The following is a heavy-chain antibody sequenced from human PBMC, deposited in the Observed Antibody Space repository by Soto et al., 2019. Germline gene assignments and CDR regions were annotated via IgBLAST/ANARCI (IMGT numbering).Heavy chain of an antibody. CDR1: GSTFPSST. CDR3: AIADYGDPDY. D-gene: IGHD4-17*01. J-gene: IGHJ4*02. Sequence: QVQLLQSGAEVKKPGASVKVSCKASGSTFPSSTVSWVRQAPGQGLEWMGWINAHNGNTKYAQKFQGRLTMTTATSTGTGYMELRSLRSEDTAIYFCAIADYGDPDYWGQGTLVTVSS. CDR2: INAHNGNT. V-gene: IGHV1-18*01.